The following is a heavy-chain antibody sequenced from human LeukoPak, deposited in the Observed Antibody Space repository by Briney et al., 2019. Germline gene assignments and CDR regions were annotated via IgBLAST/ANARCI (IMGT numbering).Heavy chain of an antibody. CDR2: ISAYNGNT. Sequence: ASMKVSCKASGYTFTSYGISWVRQAPGQGLEWMGWISAYNGNTNYAQKLQGRVTMTTDTSTSTAYMELRSLRSDDTAVYYCARGGYYYDSSGYYVDYWGQGTLVTVSS. CDR1: GYTFTSYG. CDR3: ARGGYYYDSSGYYVDY. J-gene: IGHJ4*02. D-gene: IGHD3-22*01. V-gene: IGHV1-18*01.